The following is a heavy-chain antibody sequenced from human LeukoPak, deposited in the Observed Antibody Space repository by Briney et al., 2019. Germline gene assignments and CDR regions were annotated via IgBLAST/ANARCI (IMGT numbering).Heavy chain of an antibody. D-gene: IGHD3-22*01. CDR1: GFTFNNYA. CDR3: AKDRGRYYDSSGYYWGYYFDS. Sequence: GSLRLSCAASGFTFNNYAVNWVRQAPGKGLEWVSTITGSGGSTFYADSVKGRFTISRDNSMDTLYLQMSSLRAEDTAVYYCAKDRGRYYDSSGYYWGYYFDSWGQGILVTVST. CDR2: ITGSGGST. V-gene: IGHV3-23*01. J-gene: IGHJ4*02.